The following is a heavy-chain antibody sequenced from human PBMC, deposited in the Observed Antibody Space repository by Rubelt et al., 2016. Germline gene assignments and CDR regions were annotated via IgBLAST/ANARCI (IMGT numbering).Heavy chain of an antibody. Sequence: QVQLQQWGAGLLKPSETLSLTCAVYGGSFSGYYWSWIRQPPGKGLEWIGEINHSGSTNYNPSLKSRVTISVDTSKNQFSRKLSSVTAVDTAVYYCARMAGNYYGMDVWGQGTTVTVSS. J-gene: IGHJ6*02. CDR2: INHSGST. CDR3: ARMAGNYYGMDV. D-gene: IGHD5-24*01. CDR1: GGSFSGYY. V-gene: IGHV4-34*01.